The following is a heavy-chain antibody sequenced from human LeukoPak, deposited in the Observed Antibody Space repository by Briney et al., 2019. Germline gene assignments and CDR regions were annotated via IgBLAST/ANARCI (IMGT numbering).Heavy chain of an antibody. CDR1: GGSFSGYY. Sequence: SETLSLTCAVYGGSFSGYYWSWIRQPPGKGLEWIGEINYSGSTNCNPSLKSRVTIPVDTSKNQFSLKLRSVTAADTAVYYCARSSGPWGQGTLVIVSS. J-gene: IGHJ5*02. CDR2: INYSGST. V-gene: IGHV4-34*01. CDR3: ARSSGP. D-gene: IGHD1-26*01.